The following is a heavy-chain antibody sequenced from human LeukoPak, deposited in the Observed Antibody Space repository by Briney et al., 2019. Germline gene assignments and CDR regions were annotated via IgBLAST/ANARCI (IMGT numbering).Heavy chain of an antibody. V-gene: IGHV3-74*01. J-gene: IGHJ4*02. D-gene: IGHD5-12*01. CDR2: MNSDGSIT. CDR3: AKTTGGNAYDYIDY. Sequence: GGSLRLSCAASGFSFSSSWMHWVRQAPGKGLVWVSRMNSDGSITTYADSVKGRFTISRDNSKNTLYLQMNSLRAEDTAVYYCAKTTGGNAYDYIDYWGQGTLVTVSS. CDR1: GFSFSSSW.